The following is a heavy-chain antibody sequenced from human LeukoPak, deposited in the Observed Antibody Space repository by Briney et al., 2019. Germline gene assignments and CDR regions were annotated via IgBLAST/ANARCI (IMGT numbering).Heavy chain of an antibody. D-gene: IGHD4-11*01. V-gene: IGHV3-23*01. CDR3: AKDLYSNYGPADY. J-gene: IGHJ4*02. CDR2: TNGGGVNT. CDR1: GFTFSSYA. Sequence: QTGGSLRLSCAASGFTFSSYAMSWVRQAPGKGLEWVSTTNGGGVNTHYADSVGGRFTISRDNSKNTLFLQMNSLRDEDTAVYYCAKDLYSNYGPADYWGQGNLVTVSS.